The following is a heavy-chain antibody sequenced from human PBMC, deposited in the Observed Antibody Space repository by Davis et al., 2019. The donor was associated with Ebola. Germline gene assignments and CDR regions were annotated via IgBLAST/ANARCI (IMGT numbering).Heavy chain of an antibody. CDR1: GDSIRFFY. D-gene: IGHD5-12*01. J-gene: IGHJ4*02. CDR2: IYDSGIT. CDR3: ARGSGYSYDEYYFDY. Sequence: GSLRLSCSVSGDSIRFFYWSWIRQPPGKGLEWIGYIYDSGITNYNPSLKSRLTMSVDTSKNHFSLRLTSVTAADTAVYYCARGSGYSYDEYYFDYWGQGALVTV. V-gene: IGHV4-59*12.